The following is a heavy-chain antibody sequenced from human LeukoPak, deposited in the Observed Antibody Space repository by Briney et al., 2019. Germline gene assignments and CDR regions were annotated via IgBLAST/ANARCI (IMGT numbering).Heavy chain of an antibody. V-gene: IGHV1-8*01. D-gene: IGHD1-26*01. CDR2: MNPNSGNT. CDR1: GYTFTSYD. J-gene: IGHJ4*02. CDR3: ARGGGSYHFDY. Sequence: ASVKVSCKASGYTFTSYDINWVRQATGQGLEWMGWMNPNSGNTNYAQKLQGRVTMTTDTSTSTAYMELRSLRSDDTAVYYCARGGGSYHFDYWGQGTLVTVSS.